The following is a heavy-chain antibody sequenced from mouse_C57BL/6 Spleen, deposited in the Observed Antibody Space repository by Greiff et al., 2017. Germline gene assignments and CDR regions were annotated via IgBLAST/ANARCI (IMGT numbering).Heavy chain of an antibody. CDR3: ASGSSGLGAWFAY. J-gene: IGHJ3*01. Sequence: VQLQQPGAELVKPGASVKLSCKASGYTFTSYWMHWVKQRPGQGLEWIGMIHPNSGSTNYNEKFKSKATLTVDKSSSTAYMQLSSLTSEDSAVYYCASGSSGLGAWFAYWGQGTLVTVSA. CDR1: GYTFTSYW. V-gene: IGHV1-64*01. D-gene: IGHD3-2*02. CDR2: IHPNSGST.